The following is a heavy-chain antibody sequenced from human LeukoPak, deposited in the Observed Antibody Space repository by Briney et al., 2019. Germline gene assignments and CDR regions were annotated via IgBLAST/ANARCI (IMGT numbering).Heavy chain of an antibody. Sequence: GGSLRLSCAASGFTFSSYAMHWVRQAPGKGLEWVAVISYDGSNKYYADSVKGRFTISRDNSKNTLYLQMNSLRAEDTAVYYCARDNPLFSGGDAFDIWGQGTMVTVSS. V-gene: IGHV3-30-3*01. D-gene: IGHD5-12*01. J-gene: IGHJ3*02. CDR3: ARDNPLFSGGDAFDI. CDR1: GFTFSSYA. CDR2: ISYDGSNK.